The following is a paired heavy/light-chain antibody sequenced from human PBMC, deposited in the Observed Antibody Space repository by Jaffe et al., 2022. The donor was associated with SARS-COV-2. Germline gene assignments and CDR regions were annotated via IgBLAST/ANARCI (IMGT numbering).Heavy chain of an antibody. D-gene: IGHD3-3*01. J-gene: IGHJ6*02. CDR1: GFTFSDYY. Sequence: QVQLVESGGGLVKPGGSLRLSCAASGFTFSDYYMSWIRQAPGKGLEWVSYISSSGSTIYYADSVKGRFTISRDNAKNSLYLQMNSLRAEDTAVYYCARGGSGYADYYYGMDVWGQGTTVTVSS. CDR2: ISSSGSTI. CDR3: ARGGSGYADYYYGMDV. V-gene: IGHV3-11*01.
Light chain of an antibody. V-gene: IGKV3-15*01. CDR3: QQYNNWPLYT. J-gene: IGKJ2*01. CDR2: GAS. CDR1: QSVSSN. Sequence: EIVMTQSPATLSVSPGERATLSCRASQSVSSNLAWYQQKPGQAPRLLIYGASTRATGIPARFSGSGSGTEFTLTISSLQSEDFAVYYCQQYNNWPLYTFGQGTKLEIK.